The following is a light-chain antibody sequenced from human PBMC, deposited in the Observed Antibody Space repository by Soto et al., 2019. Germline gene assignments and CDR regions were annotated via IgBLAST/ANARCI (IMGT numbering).Light chain of an antibody. CDR3: QHYGGSPIT. J-gene: IGKJ5*01. Sequence: EIVLTQSPGTLSLSPGERAILSCRASQSVSSNLAWYQQKPGLAPTLLIFDASNRASGVPDRFTGGGSGTDFTLTIRRLEPEDFALYYCQHYGGSPITFGQGRRLEIK. CDR1: QSVSSN. V-gene: IGKV3-20*01. CDR2: DAS.